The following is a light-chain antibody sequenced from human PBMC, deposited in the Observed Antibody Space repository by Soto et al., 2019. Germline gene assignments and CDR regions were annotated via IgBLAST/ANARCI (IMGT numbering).Light chain of an antibody. Sequence: EIVLTQSPATLSLSPGERATLSCRASQSVSSYLAWYQQKPGQAPRLLIYDASNRATGIPARFSGSGYGTDFTLTIGSLEPEDFAIYYCQQRSNWPLTFGGGTKVE. V-gene: IGKV3-11*01. CDR2: DAS. CDR1: QSVSSY. J-gene: IGKJ4*01. CDR3: QQRSNWPLT.